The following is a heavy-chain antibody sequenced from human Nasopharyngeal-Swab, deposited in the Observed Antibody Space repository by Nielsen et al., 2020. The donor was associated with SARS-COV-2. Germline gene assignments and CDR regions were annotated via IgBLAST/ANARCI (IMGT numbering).Heavy chain of an antibody. D-gene: IGHD2-2*01. CDR2: INPNSGGT. CDR3: ARAAKGYCSSTSCYSIPEYYYYYMDV. J-gene: IGHJ6*03. Sequence: VRQAPGQGLEWMGWINPNSGGTNYAQKFQDWVTMTRDTSISTAYMELSRLRSDDTAVYYCARAAKGYCSSTSCYSIPEYYYYYMDVWGKGTTVTVSS. V-gene: IGHV1-2*04.